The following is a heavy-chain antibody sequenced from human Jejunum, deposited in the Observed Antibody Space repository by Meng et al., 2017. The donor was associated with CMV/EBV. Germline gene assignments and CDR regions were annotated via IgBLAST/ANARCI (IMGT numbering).Heavy chain of an antibody. CDR2: IYYSGST. Sequence: SSGYYWGRIRQPPGKGLEWIGNIYYSGSTYYNPSLKSRVVISVDTSRNQFSLKLSSVTAADTAVYYCARAPYNYFDSSGDPPDYWGQGTLVTVSS. D-gene: IGHD3-22*01. V-gene: IGHV4-39*07. CDR1: SSGYY. CDR3: ARAPYNYFDSSGDPPDY. J-gene: IGHJ4*02.